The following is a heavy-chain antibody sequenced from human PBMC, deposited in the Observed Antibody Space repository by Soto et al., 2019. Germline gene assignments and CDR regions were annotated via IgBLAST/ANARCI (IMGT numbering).Heavy chain of an antibody. Sequence: QVQLQESGPGLVKPSGTLSLTCAVSSGSSSSGNWWSWVRQPPGMGLEWIGEIDHSGSTNYNPSLKSRVTISVDKSKTQFSLKVTSVSAADTAVYYCARARGCSTTSCYPDAFDIWGQGTMVTVSS. CDR3: ARARGCSTTSCYPDAFDI. CDR2: IDHSGST. V-gene: IGHV4-4*02. J-gene: IGHJ3*02. D-gene: IGHD2-2*01. CDR1: SGSSSSGNW.